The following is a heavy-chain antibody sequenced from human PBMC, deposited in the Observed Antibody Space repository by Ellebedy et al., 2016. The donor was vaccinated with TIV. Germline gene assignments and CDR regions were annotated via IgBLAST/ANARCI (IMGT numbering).Heavy chain of an antibody. CDR1: RFTSSFSSYR. Sequence: GGSLRLSCAASRFTSSFSSYRLTRVRQAPGKGLEWVSSITSSSSHIYYADSVKGRFTTSRDNAKNSLYLQMNSLRAEDTAVYYCARLADLWFGDLFDWGQGTLVTVSS. D-gene: IGHD3-10*01. CDR3: ARLADLWFGDLFD. V-gene: IGHV3-21*01. CDR2: ITSSSSHI. J-gene: IGHJ4*02.